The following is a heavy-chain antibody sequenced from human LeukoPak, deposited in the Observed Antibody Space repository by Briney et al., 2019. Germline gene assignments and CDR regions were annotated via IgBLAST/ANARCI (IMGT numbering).Heavy chain of an antibody. CDR1: GDSFSSYH. V-gene: IGHV4-59*01. Sequence: SETLSLTCTVSVSGDSFSSYHWSWLRQPPGKGLEWIGYYSSSGSTSYNTSLKSRVTISVDTSKNQFSLKLSSVTAADTAVYYCARVGRGDHTWGSYSCDHWGQGTLVSVPS. J-gene: IGHJ1*01. CDR3: ARVGRGDHTWGSYSCDH. CDR2: YSSSGST. D-gene: IGHD3-16*01.